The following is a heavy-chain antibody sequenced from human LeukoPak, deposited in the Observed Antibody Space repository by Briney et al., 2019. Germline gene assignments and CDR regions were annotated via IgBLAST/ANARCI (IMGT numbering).Heavy chain of an antibody. CDR3: ARAAAIVVVPAAIEGYYFDY. Sequence: SETLSLTCTVSGGSISSYYWSWIRQPAGKGLEWIGRIYTSGSTNYNPSLKSRVTMSVDTSKNQFSLKLSSVTAADTAVYYCARAAAIVVVPAAIEGYYFDYWGQGTLVTVSS. D-gene: IGHD2-2*02. J-gene: IGHJ4*02. V-gene: IGHV4-4*07. CDR1: GGSISSYY. CDR2: IYTSGST.